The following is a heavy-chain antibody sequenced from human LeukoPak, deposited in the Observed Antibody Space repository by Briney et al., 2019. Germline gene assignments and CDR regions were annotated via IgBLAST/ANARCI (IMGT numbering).Heavy chain of an antibody. Sequence: SETLSLTCTVSGGSISSYYWSWIRQPPGKGLEWIGEIYHSGSTNYNPSLKSRVTISVDKSKNQFSLKLSSVTAADTAVYYCARVGYRSGGSCPPSLNWFDPWGQGTLVTVSS. CDR1: GGSISSYY. CDR3: ARVGYRSGGSCPPSLNWFDP. J-gene: IGHJ5*02. D-gene: IGHD2-15*01. CDR2: IYHSGST. V-gene: IGHV4-59*12.